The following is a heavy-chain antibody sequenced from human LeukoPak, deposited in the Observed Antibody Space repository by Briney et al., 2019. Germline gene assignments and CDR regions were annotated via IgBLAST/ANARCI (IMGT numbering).Heavy chain of an antibody. V-gene: IGHV4-59*01. Sequence: SETLSLTCTLSGGSISNYYWSWIRQPPGKGLEWVGNIFYSGSTNYNPSLKSRVTISLDTSKNQFSLKLTSVSAADTAVYYCAREGGSYYHWFDPWGQGTLVTVSS. CDR1: GGSISNYY. D-gene: IGHD1-26*01. CDR3: AREGGSYYHWFDP. CDR2: IFYSGST. J-gene: IGHJ5*02.